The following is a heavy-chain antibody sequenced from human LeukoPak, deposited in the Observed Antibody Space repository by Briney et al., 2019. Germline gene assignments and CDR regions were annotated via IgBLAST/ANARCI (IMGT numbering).Heavy chain of an antibody. V-gene: IGHV3-23*01. J-gene: IGHJ4*02. CDR2: VSGSGGST. CDR3: AVVGATRGY. D-gene: IGHD1-26*01. Sequence: GGSLRLSCAASGFTFSSYSMNWVRQAPGKGLEWVSAVSGSGGSTYYADSVKGRFTISRDNSKNTLYLQMTSLRAEDTAVYYCAVVGATRGYWGQGTLVTVSS. CDR1: GFTFSSYS.